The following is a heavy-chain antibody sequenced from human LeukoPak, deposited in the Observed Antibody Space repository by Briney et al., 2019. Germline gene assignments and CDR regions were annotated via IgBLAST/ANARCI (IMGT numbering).Heavy chain of an antibody. CDR3: ARDPIYGSSWLAGWFDP. CDR2: IYTSGST. D-gene: IGHD6-13*01. Sequence: SETLSLTCTVSGGSISSYYWSWIRQPAGKGLEWIGRIYTSGSTNYNPSLKSRVTMSVDTSKNQFSLKLSSVTAADTAVYYCARDPIYGSSWLAGWFDPWGQGTLVTVSS. J-gene: IGHJ5*02. CDR1: GGSISSYY. V-gene: IGHV4-4*07.